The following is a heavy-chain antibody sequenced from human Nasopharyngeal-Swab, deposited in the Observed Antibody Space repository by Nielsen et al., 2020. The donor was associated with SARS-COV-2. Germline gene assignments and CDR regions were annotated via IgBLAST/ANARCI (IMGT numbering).Heavy chain of an antibody. Sequence: ASVKVSCKASGYTFTSYYMHWVRQAPGQGLEWMGIINPSGGSTSYAQKFQGRVTMTRDTSTSTVYTELSSLRSEDTAVYYCARDIVVVPAARGSWFDPWGQGTLVTVSS. CDR3: ARDIVVVPAARGSWFDP. CDR1: GYTFTSYY. CDR2: INPSGGST. V-gene: IGHV1-46*01. J-gene: IGHJ5*02. D-gene: IGHD2-2*01.